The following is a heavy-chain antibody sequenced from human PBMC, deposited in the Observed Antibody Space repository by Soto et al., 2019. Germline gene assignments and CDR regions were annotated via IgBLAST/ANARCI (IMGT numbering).Heavy chain of an antibody. CDR1: GFTFSSYS. CDR3: ARVFEQWVVSYYYGMDV. Sequence: EVQLVESGGGLVQPGGSLRLSCAASGFTFSSYSMNWVRQAPGKGLEWVSYIRSSSSTIYYADSVKGRFTISRDNAKKALYLQRSGLRAEDTAVYYCARVFEQWVVSYYYGMDVWGQGTTVTVSS. J-gene: IGHJ6*02. CDR2: IRSSSSTI. D-gene: IGHD6-19*01. V-gene: IGHV3-48*01.